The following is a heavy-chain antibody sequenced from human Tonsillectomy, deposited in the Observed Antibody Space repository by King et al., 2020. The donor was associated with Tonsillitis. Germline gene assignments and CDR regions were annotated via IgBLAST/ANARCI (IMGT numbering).Heavy chain of an antibody. D-gene: IGHD3-9*01. Sequence: VQLVESGGGLVQPGGSLRLSCAASGFTFSSYVMSWVRQAPGKGLEWVPTVSGSGGTTYYADSVKGRFTISRDNSKNTLYLQMNSLRAEDTAIYYCAKVNYDILTHFDYWGQGTLVTVSS. J-gene: IGHJ4*02. CDR1: GFTFSSYV. CDR2: VSGSGGTT. CDR3: AKVNYDILTHFDY. V-gene: IGHV3-23*04.